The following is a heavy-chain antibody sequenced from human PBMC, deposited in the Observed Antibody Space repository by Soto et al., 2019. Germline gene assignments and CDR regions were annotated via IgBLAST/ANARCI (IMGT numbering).Heavy chain of an antibody. V-gene: IGHV1-46*01. D-gene: IGHD2-15*01. CDR2: INTSGGST. Sequence: ASVKVSCKASGYTFTSYAMNWVRQAPGQGLEWIGIINTSGGSTSYAQKFQGRVTMTRDTSTSTVYMELSSLRSEDTAVYYCARGLVVVVAVKEGWFDPWGQGTLVTVSS. CDR3: ARGLVVVVAVKEGWFDP. CDR1: GYTFTSYA. J-gene: IGHJ5*02.